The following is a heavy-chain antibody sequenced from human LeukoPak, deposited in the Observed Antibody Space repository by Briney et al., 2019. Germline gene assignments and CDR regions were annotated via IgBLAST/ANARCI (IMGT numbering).Heavy chain of an antibody. D-gene: IGHD2-2*01. V-gene: IGHV1-8*03. Sequence: ASVKVSCKASGYTFTSYNINWVRQAPGQGLEWMAWMHPNNGDTGYAQKFQDRVTVTSNTCISTAYMELRSLTSEDTAVYYCARELIVLEPAARRYNYYMDVWGIGTTVSVSS. CDR1: GYTFTSYN. CDR3: ARELIVLEPAARRYNYYMDV. CDR2: MHPNNGDT. J-gene: IGHJ6*03.